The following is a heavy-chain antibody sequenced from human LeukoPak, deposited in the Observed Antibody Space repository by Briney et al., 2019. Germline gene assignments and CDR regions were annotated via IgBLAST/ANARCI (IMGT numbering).Heavy chain of an antibody. J-gene: IGHJ1*01. CDR2: ISNNGGYT. D-gene: IGHD3-22*01. CDR1: GFTFSSSA. CDR3: AKDAGYYYDSSALSYFQH. V-gene: IGHV3-23*01. Sequence: GGSLGLSCAASGFTFSSSAMSWVRQAPGKGLEWVSAISNNGGYTYYADSVKGRFTISRDNSKNTLYLQMNSLRAEDTAVYYCAKDAGYYYDSSALSYFQHWGQGTLVTVSS.